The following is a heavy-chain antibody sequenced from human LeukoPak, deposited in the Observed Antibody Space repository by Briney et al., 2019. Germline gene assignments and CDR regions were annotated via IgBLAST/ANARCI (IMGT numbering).Heavy chain of an antibody. CDR2: IYYSGST. J-gene: IGHJ1*01. CDR1: GGSVSSYY. Sequence: SETLSLTCTVSGGSVSSYYWSWIRQPPGKGLEWIGYIYYSGSTNYNPSLKSRVTISVDTSKNQFSLKLSSVTAADRAMYYCTRGGVLYHYQHWGQGTLVTVSS. CDR3: TRGGVLYHYQH. D-gene: IGHD2-8*01. V-gene: IGHV4-59*02.